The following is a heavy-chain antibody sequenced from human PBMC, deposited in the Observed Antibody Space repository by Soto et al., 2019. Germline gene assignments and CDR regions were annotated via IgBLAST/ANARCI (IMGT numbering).Heavy chain of an antibody. CDR2: IRSKANSYAT. J-gene: IGHJ3*02. Sequence: GGSLRLSCAASGFTFSGSAMHWVRQASGKGLEWVGRIRSKANSYATAYAASVKGRFTISRDDSKNTAYLQMNSLKTEDTAVYYCTRHSGSSSSVYAFDIWGQGTMVTVSS. D-gene: IGHD6-13*01. V-gene: IGHV3-73*01. CDR1: GFTFSGSA. CDR3: TRHSGSSSSVYAFDI.